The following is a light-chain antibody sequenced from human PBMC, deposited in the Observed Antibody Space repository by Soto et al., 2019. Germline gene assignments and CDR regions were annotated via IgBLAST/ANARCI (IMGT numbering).Light chain of an antibody. CDR2: AAS. J-gene: IGKJ1*01. V-gene: IGKV1-39*01. CDR3: QQSYSTPWT. Sequence: DIQMTQSPSSLSASVGDRVTITCRASQSISSYLNWYQQKPGKAPKLLIYAASSLQSGVPSRFSGSGSGTDFTLTISSLQPEDFATYYYQQSYSTPWTFGQGTKLEIK. CDR1: QSISSY.